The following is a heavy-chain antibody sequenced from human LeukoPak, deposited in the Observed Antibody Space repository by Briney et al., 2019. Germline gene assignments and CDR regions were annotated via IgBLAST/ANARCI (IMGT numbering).Heavy chain of an antibody. Sequence: GGSLRLSCAASGFTVRDYVMTWVRQAPGKGLEWVSSISASGAMTYYADSVKGRFTVSRDNSKNGLYLKMNSLTAADTAVYYCAKAREDTYYYDSSGYYFATPLDYWGQGTLVTVSS. V-gene: IGHV3-23*01. CDR3: AKAREDTYYYDSSGYYFATPLDY. J-gene: IGHJ4*02. D-gene: IGHD3-22*01. CDR2: ISASGAMT. CDR1: GFTVRDYV.